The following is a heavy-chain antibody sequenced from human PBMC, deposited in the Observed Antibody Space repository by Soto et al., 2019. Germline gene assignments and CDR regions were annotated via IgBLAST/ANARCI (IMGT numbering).Heavy chain of an antibody. V-gene: IGHV7-4-1*01. J-gene: IGHJ6*02. CDR2: INTNTGNP. CDR3: ARARSLLWFREECVSHYYYGMDV. CDR1: GYTFTSYA. Sequence: QVQLVQSGSELKKPGASVKVSCKASGYTFTSYAMNWVRQAPGQGLEWMGWINTNTGNPTYAQGFTGRFVFSLDTSVSPAYLQICSLKAEDTAVYYCARARSLLWFREECVSHYYYGMDVWGQGTTVTVSS. D-gene: IGHD3-10*01.